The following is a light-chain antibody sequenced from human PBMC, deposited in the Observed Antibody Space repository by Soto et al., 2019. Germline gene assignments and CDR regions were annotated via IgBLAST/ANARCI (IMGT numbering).Light chain of an antibody. V-gene: IGLV2-14*01. CDR3: NSYATGNTRV. Sequence: QSVLTQPASVSGSPGQSITISCTGSSSDIGDYDYVSWYQQHPGKDPKVLISEVSNRPSGVSNRFSGSKSGNTASLTISGLQAEDEADYYCNSYATGNTRVFGTGTKVTVL. CDR2: EVS. J-gene: IGLJ1*01. CDR1: SSDIGDYDY.